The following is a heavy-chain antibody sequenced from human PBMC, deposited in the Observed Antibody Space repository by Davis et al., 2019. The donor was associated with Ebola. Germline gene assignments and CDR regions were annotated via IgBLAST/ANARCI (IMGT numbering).Heavy chain of an antibody. D-gene: IGHD2-21*01. Sequence: PGGSLRLSCTVSGYSISSGYYWGWIRQPPGKGLEWIGSIYHSGSTYYNPSLKSRVTISVDTSKNQFSLKLSSVTAADTAVYYCATGPYCGGDCPSYWGQGTLVTVSS. CDR1: GYSISSGYY. CDR2: IYHSGST. J-gene: IGHJ4*02. V-gene: IGHV4-38-2*02. CDR3: ATGPYCGGDCPSY.